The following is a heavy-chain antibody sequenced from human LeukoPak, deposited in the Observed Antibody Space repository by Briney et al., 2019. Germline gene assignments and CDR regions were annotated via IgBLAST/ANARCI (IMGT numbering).Heavy chain of an antibody. V-gene: IGHV3-23*01. CDR2: ISGSGGST. Sequence: GGSLRLSCAASGFTFSSYAMSWVRQAPGKGLEWVSAISGSGGSTYYADSVKGRFTISRDNSKNTLYLQMNSLRAEDTAVYYCAKDPMSVDYFDYFDYWGQGTLVTVSS. D-gene: IGHD3-16*01. CDR1: GFTFSSYA. CDR3: AKDPMSVDYFDYFDY. J-gene: IGHJ4*02.